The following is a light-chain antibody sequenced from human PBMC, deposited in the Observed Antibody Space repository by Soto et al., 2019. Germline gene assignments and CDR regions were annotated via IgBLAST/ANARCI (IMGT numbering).Light chain of an antibody. CDR1: QSVTSSF. V-gene: IGKV3-20*01. CDR2: GAS. J-gene: IGKJ1*01. Sequence: EIVLTQSPCTLSMSPGERTTLSCRASQSVTSSFLAWYQQKPGQAPRLLIYGASSRATGIPDRFSGSGSGTDFILTISRLEPEDSAVYYCQQYGSSPVTFGQGTKVEIK. CDR3: QQYGSSPVT.